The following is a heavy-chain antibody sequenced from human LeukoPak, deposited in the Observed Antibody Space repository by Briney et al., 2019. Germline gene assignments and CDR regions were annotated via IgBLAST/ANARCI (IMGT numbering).Heavy chain of an antibody. D-gene: IGHD6-6*01. CDR2: ISYDGSNK. Sequence: PGGSLRLSCAASGFTFSSYGMHWVRQAPGKGLEWVAVISYDGSNKYYADSVKGRFTISRDNSKNTLYLQMNSLRAEDTAVYYCAKPSKSIADPPDYWGQGTLVTVSS. CDR1: GFTFSSYG. V-gene: IGHV3-30*18. J-gene: IGHJ4*02. CDR3: AKPSKSIADPPDY.